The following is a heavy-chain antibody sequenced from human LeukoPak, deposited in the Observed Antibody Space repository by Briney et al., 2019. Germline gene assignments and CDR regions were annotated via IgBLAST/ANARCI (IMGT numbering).Heavy chain of an antibody. V-gene: IGHV5-51*01. CDR1: GYSFTSYW. CDR2: IYPGDSDT. Sequence: GESLQISCQGSGYSFTSYWIGWVRQMPGKGLEWMGIIYPGDSDTRYSPSFQGQVTISADKSISTAYLQWSSLKASDTAMYYCARSGFWSGYTTDYYYYYMDVWGKGTTVTVSS. J-gene: IGHJ6*03. D-gene: IGHD3-3*01. CDR3: ARSGFWSGYTTDYYYYYMDV.